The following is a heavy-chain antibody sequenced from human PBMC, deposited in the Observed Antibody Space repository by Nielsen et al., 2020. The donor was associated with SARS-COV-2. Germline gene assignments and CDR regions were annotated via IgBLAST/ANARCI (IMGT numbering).Heavy chain of an antibody. V-gene: IGHV4-59*04. CDR2: IYYSGST. Sequence: SETLSLTCTVSGGSISSYYWSWIRQPPGKGLEWIGYIYYSGSTYYNPSLKSRVTISVDTSKNQFSLKLSSVTAADTAVYYCASGESGFQYYYYYYYMDVWGKGTTVTVSS. D-gene: IGHD3-3*01. CDR3: ASGESGFQYYYYYYYMDV. CDR1: GGSISSYY. J-gene: IGHJ6*03.